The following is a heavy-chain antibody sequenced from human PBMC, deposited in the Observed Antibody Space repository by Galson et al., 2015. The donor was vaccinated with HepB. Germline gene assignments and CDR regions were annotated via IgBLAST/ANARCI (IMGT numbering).Heavy chain of an antibody. D-gene: IGHD2-21*02. J-gene: IGHJ2*01. CDR2: IYTSGST. CDR1: GGSISSYY. Sequence: SETLSLTCTVSGGSISSYYWSWIRQPAGKGLERIGRIYTSGSTNYNPSLKSRVTMSVDTSKNQFSLKLSSVTAADTAVYYCARVVDCGGDCYYSGNWYFDLWGRGTLVTVSS. V-gene: IGHV4-4*07. CDR3: ARVVDCGGDCYYSGNWYFDL.